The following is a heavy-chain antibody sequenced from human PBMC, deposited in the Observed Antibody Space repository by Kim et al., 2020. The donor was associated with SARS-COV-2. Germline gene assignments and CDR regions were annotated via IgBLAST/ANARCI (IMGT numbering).Heavy chain of an antibody. D-gene: IGHD5-18*01. Sequence: GGSLRLSCAASGFTFSSYAMHWVRQAPGKGLEWVAVISYDGNNKYYADSVKGRFTISRDNSKNTLYLQMNSLRAEDMAVYYCARGGGGYVYFDYWGQVTLVTVSS. CDR2: ISYDGNNK. J-gene: IGHJ4*02. V-gene: IGHV3-30-3*01. CDR1: GFTFSSYA. CDR3: ARGGGGYVYFDY.